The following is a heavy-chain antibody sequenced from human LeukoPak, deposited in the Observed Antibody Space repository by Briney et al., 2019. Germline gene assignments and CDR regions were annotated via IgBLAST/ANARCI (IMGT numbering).Heavy chain of an antibody. CDR3: PKYIYHDSRGYYSLDYFDY. J-gene: IGHJ4*02. V-gene: IGHV3-30*18. Sequence: GKSLRLSCAASGFTFSSYGMHWVRQAPGKGLEWVAVISYDGSNKGYADSVKGRFTLSRDNSKNTLYLHMNSLRAEDTAVYYWPKYIYHDSRGYYSLDYFDYWGQGTLVTVSS. CDR1: GFTFSSYG. CDR2: ISYDGSNK. D-gene: IGHD3-22*01.